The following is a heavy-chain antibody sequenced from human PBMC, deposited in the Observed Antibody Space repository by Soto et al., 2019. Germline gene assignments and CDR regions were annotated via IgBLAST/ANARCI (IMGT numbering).Heavy chain of an antibody. CDR1: GFTFSSYA. CDR3: AKVIPHYDILTGYLDY. J-gene: IGHJ4*02. V-gene: IGHV3-23*01. Sequence: GGSLRLSCAASGFTFSSYAMSWVRQAPGKGLEWVSAISGSGGSTYYADSVKDRFTISRDNSKNTLYLQMNSLRAEDTAVYYCAKVIPHYDILTGYLDYWGQGTLVTVSS. D-gene: IGHD3-9*01. CDR2: ISGSGGST.